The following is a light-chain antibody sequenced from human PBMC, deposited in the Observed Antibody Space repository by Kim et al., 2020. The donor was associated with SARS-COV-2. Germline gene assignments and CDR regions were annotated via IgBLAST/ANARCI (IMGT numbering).Light chain of an antibody. Sequence: KGTSTCAESSSSTGNKYVTWYQQHPRTAPKPLIYDNNKRPSGIPDRVPGSKVGTADHLGITGLQTGDEADYYCGTWDSSLSAGQGVFGGGTQLTVL. CDR3: GTWDSSLSAGQGV. J-gene: IGLJ2*01. V-gene: IGLV1-51*01. CDR1: SSSTGNKY. CDR2: DNN.